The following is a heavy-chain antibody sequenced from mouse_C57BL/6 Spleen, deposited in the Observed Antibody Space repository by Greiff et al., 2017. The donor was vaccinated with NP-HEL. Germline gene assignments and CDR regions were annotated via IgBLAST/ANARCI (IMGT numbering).Heavy chain of an antibody. Sequence: EVQLQESGGGLVKPGGSLKLSCAASGFTFSDYGMHWVRQAPEKGLEWVAYISSGSSTIYYADTVKGRFTISRDNAKNTLFLQLTSLRSEDTAMYYCARPSGSSYPFAYWGQGTLVTVSA. V-gene: IGHV5-17*01. J-gene: IGHJ3*01. D-gene: IGHD1-1*01. CDR3: ARPSGSSYPFAY. CDR1: GFTFSDYG. CDR2: ISSGSSTI.